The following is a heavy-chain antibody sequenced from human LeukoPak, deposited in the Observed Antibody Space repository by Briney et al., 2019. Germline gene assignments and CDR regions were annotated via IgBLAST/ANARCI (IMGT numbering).Heavy chain of an antibody. D-gene: IGHD5-12*01. CDR1: GYTLTELS. Sequence: ASVKVSCKVSGYTLTELSMHWVRQAPGKGLEWMGGFDPEDGETIYAQKFQGRVTMTEDTSTDTAYMELSSLRSEDTAVYYCATSRPYIVATTRGYYYGMDVWGQGTTVTVSS. CDR2: FDPEDGET. J-gene: IGHJ6*02. CDR3: ATSRPYIVATTRGYYYGMDV. V-gene: IGHV1-24*01.